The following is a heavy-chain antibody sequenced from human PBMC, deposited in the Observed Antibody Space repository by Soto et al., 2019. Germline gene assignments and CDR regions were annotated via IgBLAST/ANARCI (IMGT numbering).Heavy chain of an antibody. CDR1: GYTFTSYG. Sequence: QVQLVQSGAEVKKPGASVKVSCKASGYTFTSYGISWVRQAPGHGLEWMGWISANNGNTNSAQKIQGRVTMTTDTSTSTAYMELRSLRSDDTAVYYWARDGRYSGSYGGYYFDYWGQGTLVTVSS. J-gene: IGHJ4*02. V-gene: IGHV1-18*01. CDR3: ARDGRYSGSYGGYYFDY. D-gene: IGHD1-26*01. CDR2: ISANNGNT.